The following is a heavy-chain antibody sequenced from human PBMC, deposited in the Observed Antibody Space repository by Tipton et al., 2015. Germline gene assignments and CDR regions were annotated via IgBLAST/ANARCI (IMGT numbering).Heavy chain of an antibody. J-gene: IGHJ4*02. D-gene: IGHD2-21*02. Sequence: QLVQSGAEVKKPGDSLKISCQGSGYSFTSYWIAWVRQMPGKGLEWMGIIQPGDSQTRYSPSFQGQVTFSVDKSISTAFLQWSSLRASDSAMFYCARQRDDYFDLWGQGTLVTVS. CDR2: IQPGDSQT. CDR3: ARQRDDYFDL. CDR1: GYSFTSYW. V-gene: IGHV5-51*01.